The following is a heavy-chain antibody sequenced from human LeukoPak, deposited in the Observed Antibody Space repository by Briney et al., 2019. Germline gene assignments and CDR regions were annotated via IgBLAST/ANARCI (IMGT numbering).Heavy chain of an antibody. J-gene: IGHJ4*02. Sequence: GRSLRLSCAASGFTFSSYGMHWVRQAPGKGLEWVAVIWYDGSNKYYADSVKGRFTISRDNSKNTLYLQMNSLRAEDTAVYYCAKEGRGDWNYGNDYFDYWGQGTLVTVSS. V-gene: IGHV3-33*06. D-gene: IGHD1-7*01. CDR1: GFTFSSYG. CDR3: AKEGRGDWNYGNDYFDY. CDR2: IWYDGSNK.